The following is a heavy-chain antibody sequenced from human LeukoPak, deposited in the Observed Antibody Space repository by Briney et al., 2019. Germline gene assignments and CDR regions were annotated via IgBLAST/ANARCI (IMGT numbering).Heavy chain of an antibody. J-gene: IGHJ6*03. V-gene: IGHV1-69*05. CDR1: GGTFSSYA. D-gene: IGHD2-2*01. Sequence: ASVKVSCKAFGGTFSSYAISWVRQAPGHGREWMGGILPVLGTANYAQRFQGRVTITTDESTSPAYMELSRLRSEDTAVYLCARARGRAMREGRATPGFYYYMDVWGKGTTVTVSS. CDR2: ILPVLGTA. CDR3: ARARGRAMREGRATPGFYYYMDV.